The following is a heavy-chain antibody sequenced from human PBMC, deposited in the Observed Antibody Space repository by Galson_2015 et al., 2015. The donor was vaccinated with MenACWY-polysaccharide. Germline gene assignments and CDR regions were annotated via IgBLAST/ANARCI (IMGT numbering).Heavy chain of an antibody. V-gene: IGHV3-15*01. J-gene: IGHJ4*02. CDR2: IKSKVDGGTT. D-gene: IGHD3-10*01. CDR1: GFTFSNAW. Sequence: SLRLSCAGSGFTFSNAWMNWVRQVSGKGLEWVGRIKSKVDGGTTDYAAPVKGRFTISRDDSKNTVYLQMNSLKTEDTAVYYCNTGGPGFDYSVQGTLVTVSS. CDR3: NTGGPGFDY.